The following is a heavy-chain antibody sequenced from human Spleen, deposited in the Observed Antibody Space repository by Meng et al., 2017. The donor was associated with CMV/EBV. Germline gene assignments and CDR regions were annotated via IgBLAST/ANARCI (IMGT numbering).Heavy chain of an antibody. CDR3: ARWVAARRYFDY. CDR1: GFTFSSYS. J-gene: IGHJ4*02. V-gene: IGHV3-21*01. D-gene: IGHD6-6*01. CDR2: ISSSSSYI. Sequence: ESLKISCAASGFTFSSYSMNWVRQAPGKGLEWVSSISSSSSYIYYADSVKGRFTISRDNAKNSLYLQMNSLRAEDTAVYYCARWVAARRYFDYWGQGTLVTVSS.